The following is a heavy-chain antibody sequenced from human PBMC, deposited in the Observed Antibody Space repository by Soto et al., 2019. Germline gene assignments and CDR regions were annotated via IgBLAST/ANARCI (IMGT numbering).Heavy chain of an antibody. CDR2: ISSSSSYI. V-gene: IGHV3-21*01. D-gene: IGHD3-3*01. J-gene: IGHJ4*02. Sequence: GGSLRLSCAASGFTFSSYSMNWVRQAPGKGLEWVSSISSSSSYIYYADSVKGRFTISRDNAKNSLYLQMNSLRAEDTAVYYCARYAALEWPVFDYWGQGTLVTVSS. CDR3: ARYAALEWPVFDY. CDR1: GFTFSSYS.